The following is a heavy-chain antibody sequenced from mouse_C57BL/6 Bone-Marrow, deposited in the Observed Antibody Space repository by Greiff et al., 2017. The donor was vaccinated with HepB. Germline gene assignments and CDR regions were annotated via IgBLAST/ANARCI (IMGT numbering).Heavy chain of an antibody. D-gene: IGHD5-5*01. V-gene: IGHV3-6*01. CDR2: ISYDGSN. J-gene: IGHJ4*01. Sequence: EESGPGLVKPSQSLSLTCSVTGYSITSGYYWNWIRQFPGNKLEWMGYISYDGSNNYNPSLKNRISITRDTSKIQFFLKLNSVTTEDTATYYCARSGRLPSAGDYWGQGTSVTVSS. CDR3: ARSGRLPSAGDY. CDR1: GYSITSGYY.